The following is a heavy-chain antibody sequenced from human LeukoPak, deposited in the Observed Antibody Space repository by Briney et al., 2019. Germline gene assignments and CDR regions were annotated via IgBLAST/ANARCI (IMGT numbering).Heavy chain of an antibody. Sequence: VASVKVSCKTSGYTFTNYGITWVRQAPGQGLEWMGWISAYNGNTNYAQKLQGRVTMTTDTSTSTAYMVLRSLRSDDTAVYYCARVDAREPITIFVPTRGNRFDPWGQGTLVTVSS. CDR1: GYTFTNYG. CDR2: ISAYNGNT. V-gene: IGHV1-18*01. J-gene: IGHJ5*02. D-gene: IGHD3-3*01. CDR3: ARVDAREPITIFVPTRGNRFDP.